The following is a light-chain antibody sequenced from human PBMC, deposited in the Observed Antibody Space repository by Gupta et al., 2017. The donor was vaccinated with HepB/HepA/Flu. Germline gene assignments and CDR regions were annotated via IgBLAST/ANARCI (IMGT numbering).Light chain of an antibody. V-gene: IGKV1-5*03. CDR3: QQYNSYPLT. CDR1: QSISSW. J-gene: IGKJ4*01. CDR2: KAS. Sequence: DIQMTQTPSTLFASVGDRVTITCRASQSISSWLAWYQQKPGKAPKLLIYKASSLESGIPSRFSGSGSGTEFTLTISSLQPDDFATYYCQQYNSYPLTFGGGTKVEIK.